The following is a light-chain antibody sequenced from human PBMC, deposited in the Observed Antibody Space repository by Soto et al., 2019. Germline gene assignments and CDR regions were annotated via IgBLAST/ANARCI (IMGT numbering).Light chain of an antibody. CDR2: DSN. CDR1: ISNIGSKT. CDR3: QSYGTSLSGLYV. Sequence: QSVLTQPPSASGTPGQGVTISCSGSISNIGSKTVKGYQQFPGTAPQLLISDSNHRPSGVPDRFSVSKSGASASLAITGLRTEDEGDYFCQSYGTSLSGLYVFGTGTKVTVL. V-gene: IGLV1-44*01. J-gene: IGLJ1*01.